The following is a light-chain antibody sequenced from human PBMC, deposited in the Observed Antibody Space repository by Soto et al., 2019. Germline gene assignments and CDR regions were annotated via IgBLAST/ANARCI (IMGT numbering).Light chain of an antibody. V-gene: IGKV3-20*01. Sequence: EIVLTQSPGTLSLSPGEKTTLSCRASQSVDSNSLAWFQQKPGQAPTLLIYSASTRATGIPDRFSGSGSGTDFTLTISRLEPEDFAVYYCKHYGSSSLTFGGGTKAEIK. CDR1: QSVDSNS. J-gene: IGKJ4*01. CDR2: SAS. CDR3: KHYGSSSLT.